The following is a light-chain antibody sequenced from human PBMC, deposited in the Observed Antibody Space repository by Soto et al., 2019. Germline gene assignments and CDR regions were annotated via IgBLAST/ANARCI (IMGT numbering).Light chain of an antibody. V-gene: IGLV2-8*01. CDR2: EVS. CDR1: SSDFGGYNY. CDR3: SSYAGSNNQV. J-gene: IGLJ1*01. Sequence: QSALTQPPSASGSPGQSVTISCTGTSSDFGGYNYVSWYQQHPGRAPKLMIYEVSKRPSGVPDRFSGSKSGNTASLTVSGLQTEDEADYYCSSYAGSNNQVFGTGTK.